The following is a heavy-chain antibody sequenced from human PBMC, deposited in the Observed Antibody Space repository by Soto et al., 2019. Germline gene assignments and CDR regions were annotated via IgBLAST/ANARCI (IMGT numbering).Heavy chain of an antibody. J-gene: IGHJ3*02. Sequence: GSLRLSCAASGFTFSSYAMHWVRQAPGKGLEWVAVISYDGSNKYYADSVKGRFTISRDNAKNSLYLQMNSLRAEDTAVYYCAREVDYGDSVNAFDIWGQGTMVTVSS. CDR1: GFTFSSYA. V-gene: IGHV3-30-3*01. CDR2: ISYDGSNK. D-gene: IGHD4-17*01. CDR3: AREVDYGDSVNAFDI.